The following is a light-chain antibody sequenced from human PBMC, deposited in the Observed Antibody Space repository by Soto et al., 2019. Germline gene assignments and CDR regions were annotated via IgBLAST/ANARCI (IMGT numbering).Light chain of an antibody. V-gene: IGKV1-27*01. J-gene: IGKJ5*01. CDR1: QGISNY. Sequence: DIQMTQSPSSLSASVGDRVTITCRASQGISNYLAWYQQKPGKVPKVLIYAASTLQSGVPSRFSGSGSGTDFTLTISSLQPEDVATYYCQRYNSALTFGQGTRLEMK. CDR2: AAS. CDR3: QRYNSALT.